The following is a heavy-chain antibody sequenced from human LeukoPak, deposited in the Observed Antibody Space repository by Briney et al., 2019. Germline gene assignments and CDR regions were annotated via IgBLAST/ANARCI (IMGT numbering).Heavy chain of an antibody. CDR2: ISGNGASR. V-gene: IGHV3-64D*09. CDR1: GFTFSRYP. CDR3: VKDYSSSWSNWFDS. Sequence: PGGSLRLSCSASGFTFSRYPMHWVRQAPGKGLACVSAISGNGASRYYADSVMGRFTISRDNSKNTLYLQMSSRRVDDTAVYYCVKDYSSSWSNWFDSWGQGTLVAVSS. J-gene: IGHJ5*01. D-gene: IGHD6-13*01.